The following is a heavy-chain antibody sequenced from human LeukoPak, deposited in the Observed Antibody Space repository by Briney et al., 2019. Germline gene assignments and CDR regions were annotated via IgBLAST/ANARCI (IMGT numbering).Heavy chain of an antibody. CDR1: GFTFSTYE. J-gene: IGHJ4*02. V-gene: IGHV3-30*04. CDR3: ARSSSSSYFDY. CDR2: ISYDGSNK. D-gene: IGHD6-6*01. Sequence: GGSLRLSCAASGFTFSTYEMNWVRQAPGKGLEWVAVISYDGSNKYYADSVKGRFTISRDNSKNTLYLQMNSLRAEDTAVYYCARSSSSSYFDYWGQGTLVTISS.